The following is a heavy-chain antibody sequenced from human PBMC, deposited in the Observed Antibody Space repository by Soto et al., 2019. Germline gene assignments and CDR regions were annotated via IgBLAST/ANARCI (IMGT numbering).Heavy chain of an antibody. Sequence: PGGSLRLSCAASGFTFSSYSMNWVRQAPGKGLEWVSSISSSSSYIYYADSVKGRFTISRDNAKNSLYLQMNSLRAEDTAVYYCAREEGDWIAARPDYWGQGTLVTVSS. CDR3: AREEGDWIAARPDY. CDR2: ISSSSSYI. J-gene: IGHJ4*02. CDR1: GFTFSSYS. D-gene: IGHD6-6*01. V-gene: IGHV3-21*01.